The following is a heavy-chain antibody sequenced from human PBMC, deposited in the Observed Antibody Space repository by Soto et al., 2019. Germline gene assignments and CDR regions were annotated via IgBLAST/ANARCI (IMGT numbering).Heavy chain of an antibody. J-gene: IGHJ6*02. D-gene: IGHD3-3*01. CDR3: TTDDFWSADGMDV. V-gene: IGHV3-15*07. CDR2: IKSKTDGGTT. Sequence: EVQPVESGGGLVKPGGSLRLSCAASGFTFSNAWMNWVRQAPGKGLEWVGRIKSKTDGGTTDYAAPVKGRFTISRDDSKNTLYLQMNSLKTEDTAVYYCTTDDFWSADGMDVWGQGTTVTVSS. CDR1: GFTFSNAW.